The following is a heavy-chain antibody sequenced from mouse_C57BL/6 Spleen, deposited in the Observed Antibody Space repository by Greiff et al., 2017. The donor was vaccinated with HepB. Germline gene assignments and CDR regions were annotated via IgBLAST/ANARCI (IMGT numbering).Heavy chain of an antibody. CDR2: ISYDGSN. CDR1: GYSITSGYY. V-gene: IGHV3-6*01. J-gene: IGHJ4*01. D-gene: IGHD2-3*01. Sequence: EVQLQESGPGLVKPSQSLSLTCSVTGYSITSGYYWNWIRQFPGTKLEWMGYISYDGSNNYNPSLKNRISITRDTSKNQFFLKLNSVTTEDTATYYCARSDGYYVRNYAMDYWGQGTSVTVSS. CDR3: ARSDGYYVRNYAMDY.